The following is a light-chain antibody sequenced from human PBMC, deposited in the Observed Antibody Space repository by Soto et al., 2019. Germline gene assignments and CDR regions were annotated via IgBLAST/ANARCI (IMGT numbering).Light chain of an antibody. V-gene: IGKV1-12*01. CDR3: LQVYNFPRT. CDR1: QDIGVL. CDR2: SAS. Sequence: DIQMTQSPSFVSASIGDRITITCRASQDIGVLLAWLQQKPGKSPKYLIQSASSLQSGVPSTFSRSGSGTDFTLTINSLHPEDFATYYCLQVYNFPRTFGQGTKVDI. J-gene: IGKJ1*01.